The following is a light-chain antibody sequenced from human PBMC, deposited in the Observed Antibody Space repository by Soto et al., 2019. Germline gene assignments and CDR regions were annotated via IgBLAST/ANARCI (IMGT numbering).Light chain of an antibody. Sequence: DIQMTQSPSSLSASVGDSVTITCRASQSISSSLNWYQQKPGKAPRLLIYAASTLQSGVPSGFSGSGSGTDFAPTISSLQPENFATYYCQQTFTTPHTFGQGTKVDIK. CDR2: AAS. J-gene: IGKJ2*01. V-gene: IGKV1-39*01. CDR1: QSISSS. CDR3: QQTFTTPHT.